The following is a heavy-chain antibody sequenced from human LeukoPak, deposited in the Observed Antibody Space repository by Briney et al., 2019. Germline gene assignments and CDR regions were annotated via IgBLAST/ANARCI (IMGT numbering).Heavy chain of an antibody. D-gene: IGHD6-19*01. V-gene: IGHV4-34*01. J-gene: IGHJ4*02. Sequence: SETLSLTCAVYGGSFSGYYWNWIRQPPGKGLEWIGEINHSGSTYYNPSLKSRVTISVDTSKNQFSLKLSSVTAADTAVYYCARGLSGWYGGAYDYWGQGTLVTVSS. CDR3: ARGLSGWYGGAYDY. CDR1: GGSFSGYY. CDR2: INHSGST.